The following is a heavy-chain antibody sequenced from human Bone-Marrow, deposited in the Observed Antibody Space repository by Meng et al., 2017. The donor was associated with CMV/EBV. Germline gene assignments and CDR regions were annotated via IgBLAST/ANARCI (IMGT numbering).Heavy chain of an antibody. D-gene: IGHD3-10*01. CDR2: ISSSSSYI. V-gene: IGHV3-21*04. CDR3: AREGTPLVL. Sequence: GESLKISCAASGFTFSSYSMNWVRQAPGKGLEWVSSISSSSSYIYYADSVKGRFTISRDNAKNSPYLQMNSLRSEDTAVYYCAREGTPLVLWGQGTLVTVSS. J-gene: IGHJ4*02. CDR1: GFTFSSYS.